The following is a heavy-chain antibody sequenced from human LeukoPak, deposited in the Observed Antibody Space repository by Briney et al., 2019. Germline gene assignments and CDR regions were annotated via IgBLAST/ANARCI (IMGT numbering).Heavy chain of an antibody. CDR2: INPSGGST. J-gene: IGHJ3*02. CDR3: ARDRSSGVFDI. CDR1: GYTFTSYY. D-gene: IGHD3-10*01. Sequence: ASVKVSCKASGYTFTSYYMHWVRQAPGQGLEWMGIINPSGGSTSYAQKFQGRVTMTRDTSTGTVYMELSSLRSEDTAVYYCARDRSSGVFDIWGQGTMVTVSS. V-gene: IGHV1-46*01.